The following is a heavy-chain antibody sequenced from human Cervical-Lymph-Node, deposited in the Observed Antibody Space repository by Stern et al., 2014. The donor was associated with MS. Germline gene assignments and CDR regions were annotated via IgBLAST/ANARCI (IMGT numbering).Heavy chain of an antibody. CDR3: AIIEGWNGMDV. CDR2: INPRGGRT. D-gene: IGHD1-26*01. V-gene: IGHV1-46*01. Sequence: VHLVESGAEVKKPGASVRLSCKASGYNFTTYYMHWVRQAPGQGLEWMGIINPRGGRTSYAQKFLGRVIMTRDTSTSTVYMELSSLRSEDTAVYYCAIIEGWNGMDVWGQGTTVIASS. CDR1: GYNFTTYY. J-gene: IGHJ6*02.